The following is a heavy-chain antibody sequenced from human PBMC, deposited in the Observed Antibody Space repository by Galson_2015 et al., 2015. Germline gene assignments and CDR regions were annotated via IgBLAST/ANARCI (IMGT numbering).Heavy chain of an antibody. V-gene: IGHV3-49*03. CDR3: TTDLVLYDFWSGHSPGY. Sequence: SLRLSCAASGFTFGDYAMSWFRQAPGKGLEWVGFIRSKAYGGTTDYAAPVKGRFTISRDDSKNTLYLQMNSLKTEDTAVYYCTTDLVLYDFWSGHSPGYRGQGTLVTVSS. CDR2: IRSKAYGGTT. D-gene: IGHD3-3*01. CDR1: GFTFGDYA. J-gene: IGHJ4*02.